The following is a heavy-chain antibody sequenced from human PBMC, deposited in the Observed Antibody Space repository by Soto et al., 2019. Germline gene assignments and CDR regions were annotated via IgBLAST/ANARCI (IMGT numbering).Heavy chain of an antibody. CDR2: IGGSGDTT. Sequence: EVQLLESGGGLVQPGGSLRLSCAASGLTFSNCAMSWVRQAPGKGLEWVSGIGGSGDTTYYADSVKGRFTISRDNSKNTLYLQMNSLRAEDTAVYYCASRAYCSSSAYYEYYFDYWGQGTLVTVSS. CDR1: GLTFSNCA. V-gene: IGHV3-23*01. D-gene: IGHD3-22*01. CDR3: ASRAYCSSSAYYEYYFDY. J-gene: IGHJ4*02.